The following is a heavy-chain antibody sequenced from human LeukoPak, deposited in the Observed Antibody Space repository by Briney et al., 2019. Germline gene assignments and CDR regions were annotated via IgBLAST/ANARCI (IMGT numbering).Heavy chain of an antibody. CDR1: GYTFTGYY. Sequence: ASVKVSCKASGYTFTGYYIYWVRQAPGQGLEWMGWINPNSGDTDYAQKLQGRVIMTRDTSISTAYMELSRLRSDDTAVYYCASTVTLDAFNIWGQGTMVTVSS. J-gene: IGHJ3*02. V-gene: IGHV1-2*02. CDR3: ASTVTLDAFNI. D-gene: IGHD4-17*01. CDR2: INPNSGDT.